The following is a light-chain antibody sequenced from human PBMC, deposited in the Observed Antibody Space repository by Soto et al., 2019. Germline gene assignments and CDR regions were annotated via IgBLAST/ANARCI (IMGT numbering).Light chain of an antibody. J-gene: IGKJ5*01. CDR2: DAS. CDR1: QSVGTY. V-gene: IGKV3-11*01. Sequence: EVVLTQSPATLSLSPGEIATLSCRASQSVGTYLAWLQQKPGQAPRRLVHDASNRATGIPARFSGSGSGTEFTLTISSLEPEEVAVYYCQQRIAWPITFGQGTRLEIK. CDR3: QQRIAWPIT.